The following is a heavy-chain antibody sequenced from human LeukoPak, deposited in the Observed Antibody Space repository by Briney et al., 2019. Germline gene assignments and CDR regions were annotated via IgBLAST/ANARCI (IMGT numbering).Heavy chain of an antibody. CDR1: GYKFTDYF. CDR2: INPYSGGT. CDR3: ARAKRNQFYKRGFDY. V-gene: IGHV1-2*02. J-gene: IGHJ4*02. Sequence: ASVRISCKTSGYKFTDYFIHWVRQAPGQRLEWMAWINPYSGGTGSARKFQNRLTLTRDTFIETTYMDLTSLTSDDTAVYYCARAKRNQFYKRGFDYWGQGSLITVSS. D-gene: IGHD1-14*01.